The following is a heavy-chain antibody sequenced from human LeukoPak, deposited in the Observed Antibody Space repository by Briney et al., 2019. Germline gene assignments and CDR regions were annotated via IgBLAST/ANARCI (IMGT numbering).Heavy chain of an antibody. Sequence: PGGSLSLSCTVSGIDVSSNYISWVRQAPGKGLEWVSVTYVSGNTYYADSVKGRFIVSRDNSKNTLYLEMNSLSVEDTGVYYCAREVGAWGQGTLVTVSS. D-gene: IGHD1-26*01. CDR1: GIDVSSNY. J-gene: IGHJ5*02. V-gene: IGHV3-66*01. CDR3: AREVGA. CDR2: TYVSGNT.